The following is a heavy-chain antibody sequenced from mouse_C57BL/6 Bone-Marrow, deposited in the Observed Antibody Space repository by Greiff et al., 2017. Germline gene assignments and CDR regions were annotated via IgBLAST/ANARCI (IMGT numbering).Heavy chain of an antibody. Sequence: EVKLMESGGGLVQPGGSLKLSCAASGFTFSDYGMAWVRQAPRQGPEWVAFISNLAYSIYYADTVTGRFTISRENAKNTLYLEMSSLRSEDTAMYYCARRGYMDYWGQGTSVTVSS. CDR1: GFTFSDYG. CDR3: ARRGYMDY. J-gene: IGHJ4*01. V-gene: IGHV5-15*01. CDR2: ISNLAYSI.